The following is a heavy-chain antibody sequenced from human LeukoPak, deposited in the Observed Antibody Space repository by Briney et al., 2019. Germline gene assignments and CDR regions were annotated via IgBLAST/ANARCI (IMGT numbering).Heavy chain of an antibody. Sequence: GGSLRLSCAASGFTFSTYGMYWVRQAPGKGLEWVTFIRFDESDKYYADSVKGRFTISRDNSKNTPYLQMNSLRAEDTAVYYCATRGTYYYDNSGYWGFDYWGQGTLVTVSS. D-gene: IGHD3-22*01. CDR2: IRFDESDK. J-gene: IGHJ4*02. CDR3: ATRGTYYYDNSGYWGFDY. V-gene: IGHV3-30*02. CDR1: GFTFSTYG.